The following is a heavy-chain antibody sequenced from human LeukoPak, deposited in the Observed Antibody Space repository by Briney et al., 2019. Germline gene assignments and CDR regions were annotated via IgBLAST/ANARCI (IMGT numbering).Heavy chain of an antibody. V-gene: IGHV3-7*01. CDR2: INPDGNKK. Sequence: SGGSLRLSCAVSGLTFSSSWMDWVRQAPGKGLEWVASINPDGNKKYSADSVKGRFTISRDNAENSLYLQMNSLRDEDTAFYYCARDLAYSRLDYWGQGMLVTVSS. D-gene: IGHD5-18*01. CDR3: ARDLAYSRLDY. J-gene: IGHJ4*02. CDR1: GLTFSSSW.